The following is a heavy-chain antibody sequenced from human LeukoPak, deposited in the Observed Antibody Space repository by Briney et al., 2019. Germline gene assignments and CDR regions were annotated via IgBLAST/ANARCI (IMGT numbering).Heavy chain of an antibody. J-gene: IGHJ4*02. CDR1: GFTFSSYG. V-gene: IGHV3-33*01. D-gene: IGHD3-3*01. Sequence: PGRSLRLSCAASGFTFSSYGMHWVRQAPGKGLEWVAVIWYDGSNKYYADSVKGRFTISRDNSKNSLYLQMNSLRAEDTAVYYCARERITIFGVVIRWGPFDYWGQGTLVTVSS. CDR3: ARERITIFGVVIRWGPFDY. CDR2: IWYDGSNK.